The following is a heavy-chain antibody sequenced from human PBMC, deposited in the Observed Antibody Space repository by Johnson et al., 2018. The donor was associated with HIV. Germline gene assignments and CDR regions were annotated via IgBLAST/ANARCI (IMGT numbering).Heavy chain of an antibody. J-gene: IGHJ3*02. Sequence: QVQLVESGGGLVKPGGSLRLSCTVSGFIFRDYYMSWMRQAPGKGLEWVSYISSSGKSTNYADSVKGRFTISRDNAKNSLSLQMHSLRAGDTAMYYCARARDWNYGEIWSQGTMVTVSS. CDR2: ISSSGKST. V-gene: IGHV3-11*04. D-gene: IGHD1-7*01. CDR1: GFIFRDYY. CDR3: ARARDWNYGEI.